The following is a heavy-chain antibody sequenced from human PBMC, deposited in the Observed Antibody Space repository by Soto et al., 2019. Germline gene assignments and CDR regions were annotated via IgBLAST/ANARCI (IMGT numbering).Heavy chain of an antibody. CDR3: ARVPVDTYMIYWSDP. D-gene: IGHD5-18*01. Sequence: PSETLSLTCSVSGDSINSGDYYWTWMRQAPGKGLQWVGHVYFSGSTHYNPSLKSRVTISLDTSKNQFSLKLRSVTAGDTAVYYCARVPVDTYMIYWSDPWGQGTLVTVSS. V-gene: IGHV4-61*08. J-gene: IGHJ5*02. CDR2: VYFSGST. CDR1: GDSINSGDYY.